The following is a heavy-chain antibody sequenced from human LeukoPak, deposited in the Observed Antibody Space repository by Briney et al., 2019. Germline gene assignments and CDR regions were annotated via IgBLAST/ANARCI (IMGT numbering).Heavy chain of an antibody. CDR3: TPFFYDSSD. J-gene: IGHJ4*02. CDR2: IKSKTDGGTT. D-gene: IGHD3-22*01. Sequence: GGSLRLSCAASGFTFSSYAMSWVRQAPGKGLEWVGRIKSKTDGGTTDYAAPVKGRFTISRDDSKNTLYLQMNSLKTEDTAVYYCTPFFYDSSDWGQGTLVTVSS. CDR1: GFTFSSYA. V-gene: IGHV3-15*01.